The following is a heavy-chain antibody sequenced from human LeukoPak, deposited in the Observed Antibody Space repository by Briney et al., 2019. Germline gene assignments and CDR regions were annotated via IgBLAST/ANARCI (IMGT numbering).Heavy chain of an antibody. CDR3: AKDDSSATLSCFDY. D-gene: IGHD6-19*01. Sequence: PGGSLRLSCAASGFTFSSYWMSWVRQAPGKGLEWVANIKQDGSEKYYVDSVKGRFTISRDNAKNSLYLQMNSLGAEDTAVYYCAKDDSSATLSCFDYWGQGTLVTVSS. CDR2: IKQDGSEK. J-gene: IGHJ4*02. V-gene: IGHV3-7*01. CDR1: GFTFSSYW.